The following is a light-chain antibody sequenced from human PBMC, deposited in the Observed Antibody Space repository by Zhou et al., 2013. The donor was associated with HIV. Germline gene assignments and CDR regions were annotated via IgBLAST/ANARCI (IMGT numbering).Light chain of an antibody. J-gene: IGKJ2*01. Sequence: DIEVTQSPSSLSASIGDRVSFSCRASQGIGNSLAWFQQKPGQAPNLPLYEASRLESGVPSRFSGRRSGTDYTLTINSLQPEDFATYYCQQYYRFPHTFGQGTKLEIK. CDR3: QQYYRFPHT. CDR1: QGIGNS. CDR2: EAS. V-gene: IGKV1-NL1*01.